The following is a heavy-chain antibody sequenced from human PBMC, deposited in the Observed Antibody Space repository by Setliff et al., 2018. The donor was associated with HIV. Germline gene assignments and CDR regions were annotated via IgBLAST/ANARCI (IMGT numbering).Heavy chain of an antibody. D-gene: IGHD6-19*01. J-gene: IGHJ6*03. CDR1: GGSIGSYH. CDR2: IRHSGYT. CDR3: AREFSERSPNPDHYYYYMDV. Sequence: SQTLSLTCTVSGGSIGSYHWAWIRQSPGKGLEYIGNIRHSGYTNYNPSLKSRLNMSVDTSNYQISLKLTAVTAADTAVYYCAREFSERSPNPDHYYYYMDVWGKGTTVTVSS. V-gene: IGHV4-59*01.